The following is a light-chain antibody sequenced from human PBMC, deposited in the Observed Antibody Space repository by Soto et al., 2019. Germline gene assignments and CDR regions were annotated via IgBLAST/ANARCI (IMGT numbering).Light chain of an antibody. CDR2: DAS. V-gene: IGKV1-5*01. J-gene: IGKJ1*01. Sequence: DIQMYQSPSTLSSSVGGRITITCRASQSISSWLAWYQQKPGKAPKLLIYDASSLESGVPSRFSGSGSGTEFTLTISSLQSEDFAVYYCQPHNNWPTFGQGTKVDIK. CDR1: QSISSW. CDR3: QPHNNWPT.